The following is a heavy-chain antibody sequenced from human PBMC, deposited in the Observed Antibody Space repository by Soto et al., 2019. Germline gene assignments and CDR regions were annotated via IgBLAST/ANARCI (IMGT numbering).Heavy chain of an antibody. CDR1: GFTFSSYA. CDR2: ISATGGST. D-gene: IGHD5-12*01. V-gene: IGHV3-23*01. J-gene: IGHJ4*02. Sequence: AGGSLRLSCGVSGFTFSSYAMTWVRQAPGKGLEWVSGISATGGSTNYADSVKGRFTVSRDNSKNTLFLQVNSLRAEDTAVYYCARRDGYYFDYWGQGSLVTVSS. CDR3: ARRDGYYFDY.